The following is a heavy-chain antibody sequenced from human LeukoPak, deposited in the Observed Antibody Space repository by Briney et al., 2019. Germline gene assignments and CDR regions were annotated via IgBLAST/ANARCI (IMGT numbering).Heavy chain of an antibody. CDR1: GFTFSSYS. D-gene: IGHD1-14*01. Sequence: GGSLRLSCAASGFTFSSYSMNWVRQAPGKGLEWVSYISSSSSTIYYADSVKGRFTISRDNAKNSLYLQMSSLRDEDTAVYYCARFSGHDAFDIWGQGTMVTVSS. J-gene: IGHJ3*02. CDR2: ISSSSSTI. CDR3: ARFSGHDAFDI. V-gene: IGHV3-48*02.